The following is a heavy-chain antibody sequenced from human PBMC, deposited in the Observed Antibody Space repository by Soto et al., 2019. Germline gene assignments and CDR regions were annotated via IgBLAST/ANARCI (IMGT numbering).Heavy chain of an antibody. CDR2: IYYSGST. D-gene: IGHD6-19*01. CDR3: ARDFSGWYDY. CDR1: GDSISSYY. J-gene: IGHJ4*02. Sequence: PSETLSLTCTVSGDSISSYYWSWIRQPPGKGLEWIGYIYYSGSTNYNPSLKSRVTISVDTSKNQFPLKLSSVTAADTAVYYCARDFSGWYDYWGQGTLVTVSS. V-gene: IGHV4-59*01.